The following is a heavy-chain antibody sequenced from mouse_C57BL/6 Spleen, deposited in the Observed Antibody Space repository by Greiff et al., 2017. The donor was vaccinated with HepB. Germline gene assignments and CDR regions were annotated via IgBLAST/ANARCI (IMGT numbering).Heavy chain of an antibody. CDR2: IYPRSGNT. CDR1: GYTFTSYG. J-gene: IGHJ2*01. V-gene: IGHV1-81*01. D-gene: IGHD1-1*01. Sequence: LQESGAELARPGASVKLSCKASGYTFTSYGISWVKQRTGQGLEWIGEIYPRSGNTYYNEKFKGKATLTADKSSSTAYMELRSLTSEDSAVYFCARGDYYGSTPFDYWGQGTTLTVSS. CDR3: ARGDYYGSTPFDY.